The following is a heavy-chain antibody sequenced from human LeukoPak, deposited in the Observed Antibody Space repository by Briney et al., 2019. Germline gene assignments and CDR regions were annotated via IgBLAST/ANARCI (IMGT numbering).Heavy chain of an antibody. CDR1: GFTFMSYT. J-gene: IGHJ5*02. V-gene: IGHV3-21*01. D-gene: IGHD4-17*01. Sequence: KPGGSLRLSCATSGFTFMSYTMNWIRQAPGKGLEWVSSISGSSTYIYYADSVKGRFTISRDYAKNSVHLQMNSLRAEDTAVYYCARGPPSTVLNWFDPWGQGTLVTVSS. CDR2: ISGSSTYI. CDR3: ARGPPSTVLNWFDP.